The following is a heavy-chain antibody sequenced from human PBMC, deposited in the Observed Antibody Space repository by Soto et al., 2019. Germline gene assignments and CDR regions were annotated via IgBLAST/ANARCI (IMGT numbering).Heavy chain of an antibody. CDR2: VSVSGGTT. CDR3: AQGITLFGVAPPLAPSDY. J-gene: IGHJ4*02. D-gene: IGHD3-3*01. V-gene: IGHV3-23*01. CDR1: GFTFNSYS. Sequence: PWGSLRLSCAASGFTFNSYSISWVRQPPGNGLEWGSTVSVSGGTTYYAESVKGRFTISRDNPKNPLYLQMNSLRVEDTAAYYCAQGITLFGVAPPLAPSDYCGKRTLVTVSS.